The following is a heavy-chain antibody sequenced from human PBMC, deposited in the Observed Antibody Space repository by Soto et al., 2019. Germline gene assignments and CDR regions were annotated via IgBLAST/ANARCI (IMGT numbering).Heavy chain of an antibody. CDR1: GFTFSSYG. CDR3: ARADYYDTTEAFDI. Sequence: GGSLRLSCAASGFTFSSYGMHWVRQAPGKGLEWVAVIWYDGSNKYYADSVKGRFTISRDNSKNTLYLQMNSLRAEDTAVYYCARADYYDTTEAFDIWGQGTMVTVSS. J-gene: IGHJ3*02. D-gene: IGHD3-22*01. V-gene: IGHV3-33*01. CDR2: IWYDGSNK.